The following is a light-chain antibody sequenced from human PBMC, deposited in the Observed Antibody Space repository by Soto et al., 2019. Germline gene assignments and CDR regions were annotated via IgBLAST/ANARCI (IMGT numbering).Light chain of an antibody. V-gene: IGLV1-40*01. J-gene: IGLJ2*01. Sequence: QLVLTQPPSVSGAPGQRVTISCTGSSSNIGAGYDVHWYQQLPGTAPKLLIYGNSNRPSGVPDRFSGSKSGTSASLAITGLHAEDEDDYYCQSYDSRLSVVFGGGTKLTVL. CDR2: GNS. CDR1: SSNIGAGYD. CDR3: QSYDSRLSVV.